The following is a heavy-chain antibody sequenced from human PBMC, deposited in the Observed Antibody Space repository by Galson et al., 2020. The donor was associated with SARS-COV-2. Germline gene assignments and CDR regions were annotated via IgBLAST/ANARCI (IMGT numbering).Heavy chain of an antibody. Sequence: GESLKISCAASGFTFSSYGMHWVRQAPGKGLEWVAVISYDGSNKYYADSVKGRFTISRDNSKNTLYLQMNSLRAEDTAVYYCAKLGSPYCSGGSCYSGYFDYWGQGTLVTVSS. J-gene: IGHJ4*02. CDR1: GFTFSSYG. D-gene: IGHD2-15*01. V-gene: IGHV3-30*18. CDR2: ISYDGSNK. CDR3: AKLGSPYCSGGSCYSGYFDY.